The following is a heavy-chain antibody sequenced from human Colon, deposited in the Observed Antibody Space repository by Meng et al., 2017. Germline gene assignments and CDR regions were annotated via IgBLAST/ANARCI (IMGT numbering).Heavy chain of an antibody. V-gene: IGHV4-30-4*01. CDR1: GDSISSSSW. D-gene: IGHD4-17*01. J-gene: IGHJ4*02. CDR3: ARGPTTYFDY. Sequence: VHLQEAGPGLVKPSETLSLTCAVSGDSISSSSWWNWVRQSPGKGLEWIGYIYYSGSTYYNPSLKSRVTISVGTSKNQFSLKLSSVTAADTAVYYCARGPTTYFDYWGQGTLVTASS. CDR2: IYYSGST.